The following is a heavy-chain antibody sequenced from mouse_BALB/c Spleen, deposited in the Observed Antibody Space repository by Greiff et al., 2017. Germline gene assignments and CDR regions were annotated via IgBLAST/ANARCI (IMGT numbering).Heavy chain of an antibody. J-gene: IGHJ3*01. CDR1: GFTFSSYA. CDR3: AREGYDYDEGFAY. V-gene: IGHV5-6-5*01. Sequence: DVKLVESGGGLVKPGGSLKLSCAASGFTFSSYAMSWVRQTPEKRLEWVASISSGGSTYYPDSVKGRFTISRDNARNILYLQMSSLKSEDTAMYYCAREGYDYDEGFAYWGQGTLVTVSA. CDR2: ISSGGST. D-gene: IGHD2-4*01.